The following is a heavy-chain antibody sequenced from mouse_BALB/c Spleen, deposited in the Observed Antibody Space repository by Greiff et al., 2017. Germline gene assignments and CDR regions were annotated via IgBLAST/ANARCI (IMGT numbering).Heavy chain of an antibody. V-gene: IGHV1S56*01. CDR3: ARGEAMDY. Sequence: QVQLQQSGAELVKPGASVKLSCTASGFNIKDTYMHWVKQRPGQGLEWIGWIYPGDGSTKYNEKFKGKATLTADKSSSTAYMQLSSLTSENSAVYFCARGEAMDYWGQGTSVTVSS. CDR2: IYPGDGST. CDR1: GFNIKDTY. J-gene: IGHJ4*01.